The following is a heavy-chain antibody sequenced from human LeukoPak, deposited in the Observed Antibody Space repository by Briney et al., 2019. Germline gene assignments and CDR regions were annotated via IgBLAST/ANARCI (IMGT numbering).Heavy chain of an antibody. D-gene: IGHD3-22*01. CDR3: ARDLTTYWYFDL. J-gene: IGHJ2*01. CDR1: GFTVSSNY. Sequence: GGSLRLSCAASGFTVSSNYMSWVRQAPGKGLEWVSVIYSGGSTYYADSVKGRFTISRDNSMNTLYLQMNSLRAEDTAVYYCARDLTTYWYFDLWGRGTLVTVSS. V-gene: IGHV3-53*01. CDR2: IYSGGST.